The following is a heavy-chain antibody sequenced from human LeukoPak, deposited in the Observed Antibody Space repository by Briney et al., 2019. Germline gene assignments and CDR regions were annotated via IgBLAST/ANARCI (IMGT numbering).Heavy chain of an antibody. CDR3: ATSVSYCFDY. V-gene: IGHV3-48*01. Sequence: PGGSLRLSCAASVFTFSSYIMNWVRQAPGKGPEGVSFISATSNTIYYAASVEGRFTISRDNAQNSLFLQMNSLRGEDTAVYYCATSVSYCFDYWGQGTLVTVAS. D-gene: IGHD1-26*01. CDR2: ISATSNTI. J-gene: IGHJ4*02. CDR1: VFTFSSYI.